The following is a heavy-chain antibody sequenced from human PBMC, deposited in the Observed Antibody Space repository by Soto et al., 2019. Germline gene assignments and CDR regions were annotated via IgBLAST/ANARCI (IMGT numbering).Heavy chain of an antibody. V-gene: IGHV3-11*06. CDR1: GFTFSDYY. CDR3: ARTYYGSGKVDY. D-gene: IGHD3-10*01. Sequence: QVQLVESGGGLVEPGGSLRLSCAASGFTFSDYYMSWIRQAPGKGLEWVSYISSSSSYTNYADSVKGRFTISRDNAKNSLYLQMNSLRAEDTAVYYCARTYYGSGKVDYWGQGTLVTVSS. CDR2: ISSSSSYT. J-gene: IGHJ4*02.